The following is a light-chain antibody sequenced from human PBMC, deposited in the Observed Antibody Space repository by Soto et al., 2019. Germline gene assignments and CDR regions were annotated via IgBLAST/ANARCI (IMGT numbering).Light chain of an antibody. V-gene: IGLV2-14*01. CDR3: SSYTSSSTYV. CDR2: AVS. CDR1: SSDVGGYNY. Sequence: QSVLTQPASVSGSPGQSITISCTGTSSDVGGYNYVSWYQQHPGKAPKLMIYAVSNRPSGVSNRFSGSKSGNTASLTISGLHAEDEADYYCSSYTSSSTYVFGTGTQLTVL. J-gene: IGLJ1*01.